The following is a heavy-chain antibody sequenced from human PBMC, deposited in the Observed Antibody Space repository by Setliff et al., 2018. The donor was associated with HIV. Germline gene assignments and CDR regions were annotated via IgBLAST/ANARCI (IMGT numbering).Heavy chain of an antibody. Sequence: GGSLRLSCAASGFTFSSYVLHWVRQAPGKGLEWVAVMSTGGGIKICADTVKGRFTISRDNSRNTLFLQMNNLRPEDTATYYCVRDPIEGSPDYFDYWGQGALVTVSS. V-gene: IGHV3-30-3*01. D-gene: IGHD1-26*01. CDR2: MSTGGGIK. CDR3: VRDPIEGSPDYFDY. CDR1: GFTFSSYV. J-gene: IGHJ4*02.